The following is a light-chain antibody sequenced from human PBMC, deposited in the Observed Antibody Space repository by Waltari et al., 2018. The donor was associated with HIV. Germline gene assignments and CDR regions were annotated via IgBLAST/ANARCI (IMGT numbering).Light chain of an antibody. CDR1: QAVGSY. CDR2: AVS. CDR3: QQLKTYPVT. V-gene: IGKV1-9*01. J-gene: IGKJ4*01. Sequence: IQLTQSPSFLSASVGDRVRITCRATQAVGSYLAWYQKKPGKAPNLLIYAVSVLQSGVPSRFSGSGSGTEFTLTISGLQPEDFATYYCQQLKTYPVTFGGGTKVDSK.